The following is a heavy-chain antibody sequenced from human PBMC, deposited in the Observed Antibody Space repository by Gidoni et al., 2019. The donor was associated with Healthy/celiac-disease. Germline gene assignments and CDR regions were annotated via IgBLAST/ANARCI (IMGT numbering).Heavy chain of an antibody. J-gene: IGHJ5*02. CDR2: IIPILGIA. CDR1: GGTFSSYT. D-gene: IGHD6-25*01. Sequence: QVQLVQSGAEVKKPGSSVKVSCKASGGTFSSYTISWVRQAPGQGLEWMGRIIPILGIANYAQKFQGRVTITADKSTSTAYMELSSLRSEDTAVYYCAREGGYSSEGGWFDPWGQGTLVTVSS. CDR3: AREGGYSSEGGWFDP. V-gene: IGHV1-69*08.